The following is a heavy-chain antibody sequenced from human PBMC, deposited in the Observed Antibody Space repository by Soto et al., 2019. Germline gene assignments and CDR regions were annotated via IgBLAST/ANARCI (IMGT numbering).Heavy chain of an antibody. D-gene: IGHD2-2*01. Sequence: QVQLQESGPGLVKPSETLSLTCTVSGGSIRSYYWSWFRQPPGKGLEWIGYIYYSGSTNYNRSLNTXXTXSXXPYRTAFSLKLNSVTAAYTAMYYRASVRQNASLHYWGEGTLVT. CDR2: IYYSGST. V-gene: IGHV4-59*01. CDR1: GGSIRSYY. J-gene: IGHJ4*02. CDR3: ASVRQNASLHY.